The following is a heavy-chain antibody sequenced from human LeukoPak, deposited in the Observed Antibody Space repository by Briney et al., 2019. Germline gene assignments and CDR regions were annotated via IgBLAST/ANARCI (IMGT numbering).Heavy chain of an antibody. D-gene: IGHD2/OR15-2a*01. J-gene: IGHJ4*02. Sequence: WMGWINPNSGGTNYAQKFQGRVTVTRDTSISTAYMEPSRLRSDDTAVYYCARVLSENRVIQYYFDYWGQGTLVTVSS. CDR3: ARVLSENRVIQYYFDY. V-gene: IGHV1-2*02. CDR2: INPNSGGT.